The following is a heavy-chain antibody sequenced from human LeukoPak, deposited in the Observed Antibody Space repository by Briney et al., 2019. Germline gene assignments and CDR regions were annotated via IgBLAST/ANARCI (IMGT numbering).Heavy chain of an antibody. CDR2: ISYDGSNK. D-gene: IGHD4-23*01. Sequence: GGSLRLSCAASGLTFSSYGMHWVRQAPGKGLEWVAVISYDGSNKYYADSVKGRFTISRDNSKNTLYLQMNSLRAEDTAVYYCAKDSDYGGNSALLGYWGQGTLVTVSP. V-gene: IGHV3-30*18. CDR3: AKDSDYGGNSALLGY. CDR1: GLTFSSYG. J-gene: IGHJ4*02.